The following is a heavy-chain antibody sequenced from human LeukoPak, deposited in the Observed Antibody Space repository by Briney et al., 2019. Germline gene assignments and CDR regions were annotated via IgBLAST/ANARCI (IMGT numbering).Heavy chain of an antibody. V-gene: IGHV5-10-1*01. CDR3: ASDTSGYSYGFAWFDH. J-gene: IGHJ5*02. Sequence: GASLKISCKGSGSRFTSYWISWVRQMPGKGLEWMGRIDPSDSYTNYSPSFQGHVTISADKSISTAYLQWSSLKASDTAMYYCASDTSGYSYGFAWFDHWGQGTLVTVSS. CDR2: IDPSDSYT. CDR1: GSRFTSYW. D-gene: IGHD5-18*01.